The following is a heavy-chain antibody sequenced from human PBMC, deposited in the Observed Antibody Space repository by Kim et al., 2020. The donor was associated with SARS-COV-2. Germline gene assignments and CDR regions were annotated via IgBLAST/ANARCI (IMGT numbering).Heavy chain of an antibody. Sequence: SETLSLTCAVYGGSFSGYYWSWIRQPPGKGLEWIGEINHSGSTNYNPSLKSRVTISVDTSKNQFSLKLSSVTAADTAVYYCARVGRHSSSWGVRGNYYYYYGMDVWGQGTTVTVSS. CDR1: GGSFSGYY. CDR3: ARVGRHSSSWGVRGNYYYYYGMDV. J-gene: IGHJ6*02. V-gene: IGHV4-34*01. D-gene: IGHD6-13*01. CDR2: INHSGST.